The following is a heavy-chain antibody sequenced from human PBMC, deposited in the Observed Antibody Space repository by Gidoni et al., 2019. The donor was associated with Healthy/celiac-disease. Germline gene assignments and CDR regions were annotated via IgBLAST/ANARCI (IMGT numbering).Heavy chain of an antibody. D-gene: IGHD2-8*01. Sequence: VQLLESAGGLVQPGGSLRLSWAASGLPITTDARSWLRRAPGKGLEWVSAISGGGGSTYYADSVKGLFTISRDNTKNTLYLQMNSLRAEDTAVYYCAKVRALGYCTNGVCPRTDPYFDYWGQGTLVTVSS. J-gene: IGHJ4*02. V-gene: IGHV3-23*01. CDR2: ISGGGGST. CDR1: GLPITTDA. CDR3: AKVRALGYCTNGVCPRTDPYFDY.